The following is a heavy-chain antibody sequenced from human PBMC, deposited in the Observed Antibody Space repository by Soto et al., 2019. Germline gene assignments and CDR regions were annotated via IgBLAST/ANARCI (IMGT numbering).Heavy chain of an antibody. Sequence: QVQLQESGPGLVKPSQTLSLTCTVSGGSISSGDYYWSWIRQPRGRGLGRIGYNHYSGSTYYNPSLKRRVILSVATSKNPFSLKLSSVTAADMSVYYCARASAVMNDYYYYGMDVWGQGTPVTVSS. J-gene: IGHJ6*02. CDR1: GGSISSGDYY. D-gene: IGHD2-2*01. CDR3: ARASAVMNDYYYYGMDV. V-gene: IGHV4-30-4*01. CDR2: NHYSGST.